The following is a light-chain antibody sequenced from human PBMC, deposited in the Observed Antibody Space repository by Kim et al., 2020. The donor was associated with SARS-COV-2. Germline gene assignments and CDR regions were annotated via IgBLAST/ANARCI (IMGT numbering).Light chain of an antibody. V-gene: IGLV6-57*01. CDR2: EDH. J-gene: IGLJ3*02. CDR3: QSYDDNIWV. Sequence: NFMLTKSHSVSASPGKTVIISCTRSSGSIVSDFVQWFQQRPGSSPTTVIYEDHKRPSGVPDRFSASVDSSSNSASLTISGLRAEDEADYYCQSYDDNIWVFGGGTQLTVL. CDR1: SGSIVSDF.